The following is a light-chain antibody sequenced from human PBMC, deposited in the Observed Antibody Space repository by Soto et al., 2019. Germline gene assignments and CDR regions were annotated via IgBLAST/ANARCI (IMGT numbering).Light chain of an antibody. CDR2: KAS. V-gene: IGKV1-5*03. Sequence: DIQMTQSPSTLSGSVGDRVTITCRASQTISSWLARYQQKPGKAPKLLIYKASTLKSGVPSRFSGSGSGTEFTLTISSLQPDDFATYYCQQYNSYPLTFGGGTKVDI. CDR3: QQYNSYPLT. J-gene: IGKJ4*01. CDR1: QTISSW.